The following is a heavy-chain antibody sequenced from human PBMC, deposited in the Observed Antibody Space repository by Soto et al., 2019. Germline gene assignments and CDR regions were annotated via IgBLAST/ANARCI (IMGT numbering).Heavy chain of an antibody. V-gene: IGHV3-48*01. CDR1: GFTSSSYS. D-gene: IGHD3-3*01. J-gene: IGHJ6*02. CDR2: ISSDRGTI. CDR3: AYDMRFLEWLWGTYYYYGMDV. Sequence: PGGSLRLSCAASGFTSSSYSMNWVRQAPGKGLEWVSYISSDRGTIYYADSVKGRFTISRDNSKNTLYLLMHSLRVEDTAVYYCAYDMRFLEWLWGTYYYYGMDVWGQGTTVTVSS.